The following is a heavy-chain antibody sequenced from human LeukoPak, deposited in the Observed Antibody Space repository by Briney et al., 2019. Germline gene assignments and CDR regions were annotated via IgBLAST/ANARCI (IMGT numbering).Heavy chain of an antibody. CDR1: GASIGSDY. CDR2: IYSSGST. J-gene: IGHJ4*02. V-gene: IGHV4-4*07. CDR3: VRDPGTCSGGSCYYYFDY. D-gene: IGHD2-15*01. Sequence: SETLSLTCTVSGASIGSDYWSWIRQFAGKGLEWIGRIYSSGSTNYNPSLNGRVTLSLDTTKNQFSLNLYSVTAADTAVYYCVRDPGTCSGGSCYYYFDYWSQGTLVTVSS.